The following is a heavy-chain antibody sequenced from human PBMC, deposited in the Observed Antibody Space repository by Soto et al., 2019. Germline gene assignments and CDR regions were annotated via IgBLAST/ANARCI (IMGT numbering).Heavy chain of an antibody. J-gene: IGHJ6*02. Sequence: QVQLVQSGAEVKKPGSSVKVSCKASGGTFSSYAISWVRQAPGQGLEWMGGIIPIFGTANYAQKFQGRVTITADESTSTAYMELSSLRSEDTAVYYCAVAKYCSSTSCKYYYYYGMDVWGQGTTVTVSS. D-gene: IGHD2-2*01. CDR1: GGTFSSYA. V-gene: IGHV1-69*01. CDR2: IIPIFGTA. CDR3: AVAKYCSSTSCKYYYYYGMDV.